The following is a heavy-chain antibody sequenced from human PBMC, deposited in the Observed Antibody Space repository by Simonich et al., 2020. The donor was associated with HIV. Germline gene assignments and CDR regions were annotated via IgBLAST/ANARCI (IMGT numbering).Heavy chain of an antibody. CDR2: INHSGHT. J-gene: IGHJ4*02. Sequence: QVQLQQWGAGLLKPSETLSLTCAVYGGSFSGYYWSWIRQPPGKGLEWIGEINHSGHTNYNPSLTRRVTISVDTSKNQFSLKLSSVTAADTAVYYCARRHPTTVTTPYFDYWGQGTLVTVSS. D-gene: IGHD4-17*01. V-gene: IGHV4-34*01. CDR1: GGSFSGYY. CDR3: ARRHPTTVTTPYFDY.